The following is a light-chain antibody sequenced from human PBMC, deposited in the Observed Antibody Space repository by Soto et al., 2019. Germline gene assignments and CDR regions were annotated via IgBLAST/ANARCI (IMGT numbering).Light chain of an antibody. CDR1: SSDVGAYDY. CDR2: EIN. V-gene: IGLV2-8*01. J-gene: IGLJ1*01. CDR3: QSYDSSLSGYV. Sequence: QSVLTQPPSASGSPGQSVTISCTGTSSDVGAYDYVSWYQQHPGKAPKLMIYEINKRPSGVPDRFSGSKSGNTASLTVSGLQAEDEGDYYCQSYDSSLSGYVFGTGTKVTVL.